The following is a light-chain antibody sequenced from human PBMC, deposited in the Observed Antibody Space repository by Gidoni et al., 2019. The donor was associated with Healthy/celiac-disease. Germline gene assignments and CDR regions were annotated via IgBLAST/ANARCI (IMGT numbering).Light chain of an antibody. CDR1: SSNIGSNY. CDR3: AAWDDSLSGPV. V-gene: IGLV1-47*01. CDR2: RNN. J-gene: IGLJ3*02. Sequence: QPVLPQPPSASGPPGQRVTISCSGSSSNIGSNYVYWYQQLPGTAPKLLIYRNNQRPSGVPDRFSGSKSGTSASLAISGLRSEDEADYYCAAWDDSLSGPVFGGGTKLTVL.